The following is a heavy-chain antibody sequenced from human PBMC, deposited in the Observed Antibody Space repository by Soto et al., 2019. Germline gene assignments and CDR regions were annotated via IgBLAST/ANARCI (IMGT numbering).Heavy chain of an antibody. J-gene: IGHJ5*02. Sequence: PGGSLRLSCAASGFTFSSYWMSWVRQAPGKGLEWVANIKQDGSEKYYVDSVKGRFTISRDNAKNSLYLQMNSLRADDTAVYYCAREYSSSSSWFDPWGQGTLVTVSS. CDR1: GFTFSSYW. CDR2: IKQDGSEK. V-gene: IGHV3-7*01. D-gene: IGHD6-6*01. CDR3: AREYSSSSSWFDP.